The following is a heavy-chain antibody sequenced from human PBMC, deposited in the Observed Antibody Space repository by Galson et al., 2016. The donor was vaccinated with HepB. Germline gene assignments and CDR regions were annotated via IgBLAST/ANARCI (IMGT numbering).Heavy chain of an antibody. CDR1: GFTFSGSP. CDR3: TRQDGYIPGNVFDI. D-gene: IGHD6-13*01. CDR2: IRTKPNNYAT. J-gene: IGHJ3*02. Sequence: SLRLSCAASGFTFSGSPMHWVRQASGKGLEWVGRIRTKPNNYATAYGESLKGRFTISRGDSKNTAYLQMNSLETDDTAVYYCTRQDGYIPGNVFDIWGQGTMVTVSS. V-gene: IGHV3-73*01.